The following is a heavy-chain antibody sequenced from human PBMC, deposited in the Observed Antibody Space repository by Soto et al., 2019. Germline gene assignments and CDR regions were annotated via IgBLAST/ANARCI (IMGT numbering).Heavy chain of an antibody. J-gene: IGHJ6*02. CDR3: ARRVRLLWFGEPNYYYYYGMDV. CDR2: IYYRGST. V-gene: IGHV4-39*01. Sequence: SETLSLTCSVSXXXXXXXXXXWGGIRQPPGKGLEWIGSIYYRGSTYYNPSLQSRVPISVDTSKNQFSLKLSSVTAADTAVYYCARRVRLLWFGEPNYYYYYGMDVWGQGTTVT. CDR1: XXXXXXXXXX. D-gene: IGHD3-10*01.